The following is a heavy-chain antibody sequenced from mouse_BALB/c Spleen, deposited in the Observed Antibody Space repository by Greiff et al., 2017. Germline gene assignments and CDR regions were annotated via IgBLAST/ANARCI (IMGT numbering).Heavy chain of an antibody. Sequence: QVQLKQSGPGLVAPSQSLSITCTVSGFSLTSYGVHWVRQPPGKGLEWLGVIWAGGSTNYNSALMPRLSISKDNTKSQVFLRMNSLQTDDIAMYYCATIYYGIAYWGQGTLVTVSA. CDR1: GFSLTSYG. D-gene: IGHD2-1*01. V-gene: IGHV2-9*02. CDR3: ATIYYGIAY. CDR2: IWAGGST. J-gene: IGHJ3*01.